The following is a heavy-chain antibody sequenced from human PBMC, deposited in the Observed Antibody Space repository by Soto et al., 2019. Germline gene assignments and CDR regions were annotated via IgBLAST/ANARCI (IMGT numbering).Heavy chain of an antibody. V-gene: IGHV5-51*01. CDR3: AGIAVAGTYYYGMDV. J-gene: IGHJ6*02. Sequence: GESLKISCKGSGYSFTSYWIGWVRQMPGKGLEWMGIIYPGDSDTRYSPSFQGQVTISADKSISTAYLQWSSLKASDTAMYYCAGIAVAGTYYYGMDVWGQGTTVTSP. D-gene: IGHD6-19*01. CDR1: GYSFTSYW. CDR2: IYPGDSDT.